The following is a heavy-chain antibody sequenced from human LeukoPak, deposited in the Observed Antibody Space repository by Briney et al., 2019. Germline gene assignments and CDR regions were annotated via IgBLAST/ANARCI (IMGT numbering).Heavy chain of an antibody. CDR1: GYTFTCYY. V-gene: IGHV1-2*06. CDR2: INPNSGGT. CDR3: ARVGYYDSSGYPRSAFDI. J-gene: IGHJ3*02. D-gene: IGHD3-22*01. Sequence: ASVKVSCKASGYTFTCYYMHWVRQAPGQGLEWMGRINPNSGGTNYAKKFQGRVTITRDTSISTAYMELSRLRSDDTAVYYCARVGYYDSSGYPRSAFDIWGQGTMVTVSS.